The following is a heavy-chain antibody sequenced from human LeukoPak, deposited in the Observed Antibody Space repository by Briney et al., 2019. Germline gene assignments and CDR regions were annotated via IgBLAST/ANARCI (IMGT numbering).Heavy chain of an antibody. CDR2: ISGGTTST. D-gene: IGHD1-1*01. CDR3: AKXVKTMTDLDS. Sequence: PGGSLRLSCAASGFTFSSYAMSWVRQPPGKGLEWVSVISGGTTSTYYADSVKGRFTISRDNSKNILYLQMNSLRAEDTAVYYCAKXVKTMTDLDSWGQGTLVTVSS. V-gene: IGHV3-23*01. CDR1: GFTFSSYA. J-gene: IGHJ4*02.